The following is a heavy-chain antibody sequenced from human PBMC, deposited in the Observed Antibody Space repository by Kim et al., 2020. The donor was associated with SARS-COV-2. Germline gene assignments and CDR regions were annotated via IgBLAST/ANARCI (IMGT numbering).Heavy chain of an antibody. CDR3: ARDLAVAGFYYYYGMDV. J-gene: IGHJ6*02. V-gene: IGHV3-48*03. CDR1: GFTFSSYE. D-gene: IGHD6-19*01. Sequence: GGSLRLSCAASGFTFSSYEMNWVRQAPGKGLEWVSYISSSGSTIYYADSVKGRFTISRDNAKNSLYLQINSLRAEDTAVYYCARDLAVAGFYYYYGMDVWGQGTTVTVSS. CDR2: ISSSGSTI.